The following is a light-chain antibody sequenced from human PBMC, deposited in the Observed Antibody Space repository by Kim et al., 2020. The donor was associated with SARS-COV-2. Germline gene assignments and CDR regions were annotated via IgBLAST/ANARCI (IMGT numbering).Light chain of an antibody. Sequence: GERITISCSGSRTNIGRNYCMWYQPLPGTAPKLLIFTNNQRPSGVPDRFSGSKSGTSASLAISGLRSEDEADYYCVTWDDSLSGRVFGGGTQLTVL. J-gene: IGLJ2*01. CDR2: TNN. CDR3: VTWDDSLSGRV. CDR1: RTNIGRNY. V-gene: IGLV1-47*02.